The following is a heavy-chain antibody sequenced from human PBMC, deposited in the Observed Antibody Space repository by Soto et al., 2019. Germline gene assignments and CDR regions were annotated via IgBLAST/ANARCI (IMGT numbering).Heavy chain of an antibody. CDR2: ISGSGGAT. Sequence: GGSLRLSCEASGFSFSSSAMNWVRQAPGKGLEWVSVISGSGGATYFADSVKGRFTISRDNSKNTLYLQMNSLRAEDTAVYYCAKATLRVVHPLVFDHWGQGSLVTVSS. D-gene: IGHD3-3*01. CDR1: GFSFSSSA. V-gene: IGHV3-23*01. J-gene: IGHJ4*02. CDR3: AKATLRVVHPLVFDH.